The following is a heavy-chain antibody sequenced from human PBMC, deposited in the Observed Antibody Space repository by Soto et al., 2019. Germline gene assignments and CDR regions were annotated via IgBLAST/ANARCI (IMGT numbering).Heavy chain of an antibody. CDR1: GFTVSSNY. V-gene: IGHV3-53*04. Sequence: EVQLVESGGGLVQPGGSLRLSCAASGFTVSSNYMSWVRQAPGKGLEWVSVIYSGGSTYYADSVKGRFTISRHNSKITLYLQMNSLRAEDTAVYYCARTQYYYDSSGYHDAFDIWGQGTMVTVSS. CDR3: ARTQYYYDSSGYHDAFDI. J-gene: IGHJ3*02. CDR2: IYSGGST. D-gene: IGHD3-22*01.